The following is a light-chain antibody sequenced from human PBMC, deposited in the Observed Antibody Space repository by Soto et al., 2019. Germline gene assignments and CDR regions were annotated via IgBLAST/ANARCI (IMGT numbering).Light chain of an antibody. CDR1: QSVSSN. CDR3: QQYGSSPLIS. J-gene: IGKJ5*01. Sequence: DSVLAQSPGTLSLSPRERATLSLSASQSVSSNLAWYQQKPGQAPRLLIFGASKRATGIPDRFSGSGSGRDFTLTISGLEPEDFAVYYCQQYGSSPLISFGQGTRLEIK. V-gene: IGKV3-20*01. CDR2: GAS.